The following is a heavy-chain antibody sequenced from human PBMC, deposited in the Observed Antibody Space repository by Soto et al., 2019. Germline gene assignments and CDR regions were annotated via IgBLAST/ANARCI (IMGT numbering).Heavy chain of an antibody. J-gene: IGHJ4*02. D-gene: IGHD6-6*01. Sequence: PSETLSLTCTVSGGSISSGGYYWSWIRQHPGKGLEWIGYIYYSGSTYYNPSLKSRVTISVDTSKNQFSLKLSSVTAADTAVYYCASRKEYSSSVRFDYWGQGTLVTVSS. CDR3: ASRKEYSSSVRFDY. V-gene: IGHV4-31*03. CDR2: IYYSGST. CDR1: GGSISSGGYY.